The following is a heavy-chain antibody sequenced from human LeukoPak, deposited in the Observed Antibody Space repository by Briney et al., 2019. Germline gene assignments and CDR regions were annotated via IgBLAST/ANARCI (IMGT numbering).Heavy chain of an antibody. D-gene: IGHD6-19*01. J-gene: IGHJ4*02. CDR3: ARDSSGWYYFDY. CDR2: IYSGGST. CDR1: GFTFSSYA. Sequence: GGSLRLSCAASGFTFSSYAMYWVRQAPGKGLEWVSVIYSGGSTYYADSVKGRFTISRDNSKNTLYLQMNSLRAEDTAVYYCARDSSGWYYFDYWGQGTLVTVSS. V-gene: IGHV3-66*01.